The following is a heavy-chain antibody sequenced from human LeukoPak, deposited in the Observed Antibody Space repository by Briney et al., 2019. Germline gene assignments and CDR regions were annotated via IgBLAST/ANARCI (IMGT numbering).Heavy chain of an antibody. CDR3: ASGTFDGPLYGTYWYFHV. CDR2: IYSNGNT. V-gene: IGHV4-59*01. Sequence: SETLSLTCAVSGASINNNYWTWVRQPPGKGLEWIGDIYSNGNTNYNPSLKGRVTMSIETSKNQFSLQLPSVTAAGTAVYYCASGTFDGPLYGTYWYFHVWGRGTLVTVSS. J-gene: IGHJ2*01. CDR1: GASINNNY. D-gene: IGHD1-14*01.